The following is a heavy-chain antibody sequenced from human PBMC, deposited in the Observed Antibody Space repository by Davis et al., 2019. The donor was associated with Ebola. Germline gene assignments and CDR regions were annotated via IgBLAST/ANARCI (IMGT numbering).Heavy chain of an antibody. CDR2: LGTSADT. D-gene: IGHD2-21*02. CDR1: GFMFSTYV. V-gene: IGHV3-23*01. CDR3: VRDPALVVTGGGWFFGL. J-gene: IGHJ2*01. Sequence: GGSLRLSCVDSGFMFSTYVMSWVRQAPGKGLEWVSTLGTSADTYYADSVKGRFTISRDNSKNTLYLQMNSLRAEDTAVYYCVRDPALVVTGGGWFFGLWGRGTLVTVSS.